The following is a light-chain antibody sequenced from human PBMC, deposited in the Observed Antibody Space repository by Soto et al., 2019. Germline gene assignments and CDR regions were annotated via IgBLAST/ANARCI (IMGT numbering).Light chain of an antibody. CDR1: SSDVGGYNY. V-gene: IGLV2-11*01. Sequence: QSALTQPRSVSGSPGQSVTISCTGTSSDVGGYNYVSWYQQHPGKAPKLMIYDVSKRPSGVPDRFSGSKSGNTASLTISGLQVEDEADYYCSSYAGSYTWVFGGGTKLTVL. J-gene: IGLJ3*02. CDR3: SSYAGSYTWV. CDR2: DVS.